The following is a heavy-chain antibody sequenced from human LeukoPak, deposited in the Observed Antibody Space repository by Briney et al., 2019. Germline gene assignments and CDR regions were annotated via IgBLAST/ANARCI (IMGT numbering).Heavy chain of an antibody. V-gene: IGHV3-11*04. J-gene: IGHJ4*03. CDR3: ARSPSSGWFDY. CDR2: ISSSGSTI. CDR1: GFTFSDYY. Sequence: GGSLRLSCAASGFTFSDYYMSWIRQAPGKGLEWVSYISSSGSTIYYADSVKGRFTISRDNAKNTLYLQMNSLRAEDTAVYYCARSPSSGWFDYWGLGTTVTVSS. D-gene: IGHD6-19*01.